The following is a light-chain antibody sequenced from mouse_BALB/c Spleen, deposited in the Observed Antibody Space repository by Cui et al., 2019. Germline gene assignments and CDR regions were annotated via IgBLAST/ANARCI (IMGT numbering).Light chain of an antibody. CDR3: LQYDEFPWT. V-gene: IGKV14-111*01. Sequence: DIKMTQSPSSMYASLGERVTTTCKASQDINSYLSWFQQKPGKSPKTLIYRANRLVDGVPSRFSGSGSGQDYSLTISSLEYEDMGIYYCLQYDEFPWTFGGGTKLEIK. J-gene: IGKJ1*01. CDR1: QDINSY. CDR2: RAN.